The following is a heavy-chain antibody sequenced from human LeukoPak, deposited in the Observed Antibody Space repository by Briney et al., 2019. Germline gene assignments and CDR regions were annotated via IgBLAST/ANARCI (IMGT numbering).Heavy chain of an antibody. D-gene: IGHD2-21*02. V-gene: IGHV4-59*01. CDR3: ARFRVSSAAVTAILDAFDI. Sequence: PSETLSLTCTVSGGSISSYYWSWIRQPPGKGLEWIGYIYYSGSTNYNPSLKSRVTISVDTSKNQFSLKLSSVTAADTAVYYCARFRVSSAAVTAILDAFDIWGQGTMVTVSS. CDR2: IYYSGST. J-gene: IGHJ3*02. CDR1: GGSISSYY.